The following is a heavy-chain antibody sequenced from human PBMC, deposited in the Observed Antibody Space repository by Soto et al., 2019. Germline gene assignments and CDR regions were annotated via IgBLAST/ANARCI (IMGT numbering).Heavy chain of an antibody. J-gene: IGHJ4*02. D-gene: IGHD2-2*01. V-gene: IGHV2-70*11. CDR3: ALDPVVPTAKYT. CDR2: IDWDDDK. CDR1: GFSLSTSGMC. Sequence: SGPTLVNPTQTLTLTCTFSGFSLSTSGMCVSWIRQPPGKALEWLARIDWDDDKYYSTSLKTRLTISKDTSKNQVVLTMTNMDPVYTSTYYCALDPVVPTAKYTWGQGTLVTISS.